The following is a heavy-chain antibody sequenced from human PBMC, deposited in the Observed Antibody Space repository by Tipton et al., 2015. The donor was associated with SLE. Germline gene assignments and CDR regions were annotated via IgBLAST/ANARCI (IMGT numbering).Heavy chain of an antibody. J-gene: IGHJ6*02. CDR3: ARAYVGYYNFGMGV. CDR2: FYYSGTT. CDR1: GCSMSSSSYY. V-gene: IGHV4-39*01. Sequence: TLSLTCTVSGCSMSSSSYYWGWLRQPPGKGLEWIGSFYYSGTTYYNPSLKSRVTIFADTSKNQFSLKLTSVTAADTAVYSCARAYVGYYNFGMGVWGQGTTVTVS. D-gene: IGHD2-15*01.